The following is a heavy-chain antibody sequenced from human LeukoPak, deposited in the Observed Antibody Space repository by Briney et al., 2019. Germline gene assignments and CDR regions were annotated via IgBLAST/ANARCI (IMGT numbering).Heavy chain of an antibody. CDR1: GFTFSSYW. CDR3: ARDLSGVTGYTYGRGIDY. CDR2: IKQDGSEK. V-gene: IGHV3-7*01. D-gene: IGHD5-18*01. Sequence: QTGGSLRLSCAASGFTFSSYWMSWVRQAPGKGLEWVANIKQDGSEKYYVDSVKGRFTISRDNAKTSLYLQMNSLRVEDTAVYYCARDLSGVTGYTYGRGIDYWGQGTLVTVSS. J-gene: IGHJ4*02.